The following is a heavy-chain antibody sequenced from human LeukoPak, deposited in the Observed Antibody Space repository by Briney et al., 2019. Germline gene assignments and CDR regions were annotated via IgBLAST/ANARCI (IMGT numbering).Heavy chain of an antibody. J-gene: IGHJ5*02. V-gene: IGHV1-2*02. Sequence: GASVKVSCKASGYTFTGYYMHWVRQAPGQGLEWMGWINPNSGDTNYAQKFQGRVTMTRDTSISTAYMELSRLRSDDTAVYYCARVIFGGSPPSPWGQGTLVTVSS. CDR1: GYTFTGYY. CDR3: ARVIFGGSPPSP. CDR2: INPNSGDT. D-gene: IGHD1-26*01.